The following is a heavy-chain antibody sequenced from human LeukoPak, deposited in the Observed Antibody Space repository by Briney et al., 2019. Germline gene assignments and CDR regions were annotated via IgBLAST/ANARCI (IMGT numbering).Heavy chain of an antibody. V-gene: IGHV3-30*03. CDR2: ISYDGSNK. Sequence: PGGSLRLSCAASGFIFSSYGMHWVRQAPGKGLEWVAVISYDGSNKYYADSVKGRFTISRDNSKNTLYLQMNSLRAEDTAVYYCARDTYYYDSSGYGGFDYWGQGTLVTVSS. J-gene: IGHJ4*02. CDR1: GFIFSSYG. CDR3: ARDTYYYDSSGYGGFDY. D-gene: IGHD3-22*01.